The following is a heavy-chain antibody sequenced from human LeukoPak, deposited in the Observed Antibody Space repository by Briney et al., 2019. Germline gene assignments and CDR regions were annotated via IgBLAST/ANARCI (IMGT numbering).Heavy chain of an antibody. J-gene: IGHJ4*02. V-gene: IGHV1-18*01. CDR3: ARNYYDSSGGGYYFDY. CDR1: GYTFTSYG. D-gene: IGHD3-22*01. CDR2: ISAYNGNT. Sequence: ASVKVSCKASGYTFTSYGISWVRQAPGQGLEWMGWISAYNGNTNYAQKLQGRVIMTTDTSTSTAYMELRSLRSDDTAVYYCARNYYDSSGGGYYFDYWGQGTLVTVSS.